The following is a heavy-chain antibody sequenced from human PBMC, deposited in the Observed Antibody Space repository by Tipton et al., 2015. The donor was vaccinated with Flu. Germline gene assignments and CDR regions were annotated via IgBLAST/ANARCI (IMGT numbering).Heavy chain of an antibody. Sequence: QLVQSGAEVKKPGASVKVSCKASGSTFTGYYMHWVRQAPGQGLEWMGWINPNSGGTNYAQTFQGRVTMTRDTSISTAYMELSRLRSDDTSVYYCASTPFEYGWGSSDYWVQGTLVTVSS. V-gene: IGHV1-2*02. CDR2: INPNSGGT. CDR1: GSTFTGYY. D-gene: IGHD3-16*01. CDR3: ASTPFEYGWGSSDY. J-gene: IGHJ4*02.